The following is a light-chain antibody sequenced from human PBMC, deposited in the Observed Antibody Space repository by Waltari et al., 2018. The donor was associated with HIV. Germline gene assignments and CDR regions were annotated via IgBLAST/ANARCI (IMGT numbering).Light chain of an antibody. CDR2: RNN. CDR1: SSNIGSNY. Sequence: QSVLTQPPPASGTPGQRVTIPCSGSSSNIGSNYVYWYQQLPGTAPKLLIYRNNQRPSGVPDRFSGSKSGTSASLAISGLRSEDEADYYCAAWDDSLSGWVFGGGTKLTVL. V-gene: IGLV1-47*01. J-gene: IGLJ3*02. CDR3: AAWDDSLSGWV.